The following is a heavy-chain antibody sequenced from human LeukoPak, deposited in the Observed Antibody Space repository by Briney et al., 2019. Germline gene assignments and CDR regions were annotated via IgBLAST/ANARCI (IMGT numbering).Heavy chain of an antibody. V-gene: IGHV4-4*07. CDR1: GGSISSYY. CDR2: IYTSGST. J-gene: IGHJ3*02. CDR3: ARAGDLVDAFDI. Sequence: PSETLSLTCTFSGGSISSYYWSWIRQPAGKGLEWIGRIYTSGSTNHNPSLKSRGTMSVDTSKNQFSLKLSSVTAADTAVYYCARAGDLVDAFDIWGQGTMVTVSS. D-gene: IGHD1-26*01.